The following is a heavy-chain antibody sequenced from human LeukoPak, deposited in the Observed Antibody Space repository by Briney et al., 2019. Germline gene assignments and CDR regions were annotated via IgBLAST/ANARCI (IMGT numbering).Heavy chain of an antibody. CDR2: IYYTGST. D-gene: IGHD4-23*01. J-gene: IGHJ4*02. CDR3: ARDHAYGGNAHTFDY. V-gene: IGHV4-31*03. CDR1: GGSINSGGYF. Sequence: SETLSLTCTVSGGSINSGGYFWHWIRQHPGRGLEWIGSIYYTGSTSYYPSPKSRLTISIATSKNHFSLRLNSVIAADTAVYYCARDHAYGGNAHTFDYWGQGTLVTVSS.